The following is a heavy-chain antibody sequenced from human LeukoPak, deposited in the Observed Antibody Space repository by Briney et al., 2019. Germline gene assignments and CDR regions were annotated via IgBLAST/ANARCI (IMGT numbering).Heavy chain of an antibody. CDR1: GFSLSTSGVG. J-gene: IGHJ5*02. V-gene: IGHV2-5*02. CDR3: AHRPLLDILTGYYNVDTGWFDP. D-gene: IGHD3-9*01. CDR2: IYWDDDK. Sequence: SGPTLVKPTQTLTLTCTFSGFSLSTSGVGVGWIRQPPGKALEWLALIYWDDDKRYSPSLKSRLTITKDTSKNQVVLTMTNMDPVDTATYYCAHRPLLDILTGYYNVDTGWFDPWGQGTLVTVSS.